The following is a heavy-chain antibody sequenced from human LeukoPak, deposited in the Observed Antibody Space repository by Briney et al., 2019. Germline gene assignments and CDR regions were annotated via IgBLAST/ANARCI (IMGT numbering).Heavy chain of an antibody. V-gene: IGHV3-9*03. D-gene: IGHD6-19*01. Sequence: PGGSLRLSCAASGFSFSRYGMHWVRQAPRKGLEWVSGISWNSGSIGYADSVKGRFTISRDNAKNSLYLQMNSLRAEDMALYYCAKGRSATVAGFDYWGQGTLVTVSS. J-gene: IGHJ4*02. CDR2: ISWNSGSI. CDR3: AKGRSATVAGFDY. CDR1: GFSFSRYG.